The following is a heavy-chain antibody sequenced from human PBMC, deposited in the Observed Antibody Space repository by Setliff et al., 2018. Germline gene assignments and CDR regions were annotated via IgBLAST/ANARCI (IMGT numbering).Heavy chain of an antibody. CDR2: ITHDGSKT. CDR1: GFTFSSYW. J-gene: IGHJ3*02. V-gene: IGHV3-7*03. CDR3: ARGARGGPDAFDI. D-gene: IGHD3-16*01. Sequence: GSLRLSCAASGFTFSSYWMTWVRQAPGKGLEWVASITHDGSKTYILDSVKVRFTISRDNTKNSLYLKMNSLRAEDTAVYYCARGARGGPDAFDIWGQGTMVTVSS.